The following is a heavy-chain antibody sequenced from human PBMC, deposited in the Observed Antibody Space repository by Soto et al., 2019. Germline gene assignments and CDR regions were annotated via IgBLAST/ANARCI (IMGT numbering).Heavy chain of an antibody. CDR3: ARERGYSGYDRVDYYYSYGMDV. V-gene: IGHV1-69*13. CDR1: GGTFSSYA. D-gene: IGHD5-12*01. Sequence: SVKVSCKASGGTFSSYAISWVRQAPGQGLEWMGGIIPIFGTANYAQKFQGRVTITADESTSTAYMELSSLRSEDTAVYYCARERGYSGYDRVDYYYSYGMDVWGQGTTVTVSS. CDR2: IIPIFGTA. J-gene: IGHJ6*02.